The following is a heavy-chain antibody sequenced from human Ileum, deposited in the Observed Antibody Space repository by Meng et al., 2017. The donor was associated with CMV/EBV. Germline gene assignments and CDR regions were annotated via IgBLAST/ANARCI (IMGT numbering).Heavy chain of an antibody. CDR3: GDPPAAY. D-gene: IGHD6-25*01. CDR2: VFHSGAT. V-gene: IGHV4/OR15-8*01. J-gene: IGHJ4*02. CDR1: SVSIIGTNW. Sequence: TMSITCVVSSVSIIGTNWWDWVRQPPGRGLEWIGEVFHSGATNYNPSLESRVTISIDISKRQFSLKLTSVTAADTAVYFCGDPPAAYWGQGILVTVSS.